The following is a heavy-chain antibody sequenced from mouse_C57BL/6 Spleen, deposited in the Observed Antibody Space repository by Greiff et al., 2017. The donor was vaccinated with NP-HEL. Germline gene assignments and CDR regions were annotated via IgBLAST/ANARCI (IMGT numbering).Heavy chain of an antibody. CDR3: AIGSGDAMDY. CDR1: GFTFSDYG. CDR2: ISSGSGTI. Sequence: EVQGVESGGGLVKPGGSLKLSCAASGFTFSDYGMHWVRQAPEKGLEWVAYISSGSGTIYYADTVKGRFTISRDNAKNTLFLQRTSLRSEDTAMYYCAIGSGDAMDYWGQGTSVTVSS. J-gene: IGHJ4*01. D-gene: IGHD1-1*01. V-gene: IGHV5-17*01.